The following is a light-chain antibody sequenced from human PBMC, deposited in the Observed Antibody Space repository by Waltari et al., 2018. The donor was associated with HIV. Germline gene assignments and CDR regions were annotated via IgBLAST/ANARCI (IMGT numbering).Light chain of an antibody. CDR2: AAS. CDR1: QPIGND. Sequence: DIQMTQSPSSLSASVGDRVTITCRASQPIGNDLGWYQKKPGKAPKRLIYAASSLQSGVPSRFSGSGSGTDFTLTISSLEPDDYATYYCQQHNSYPRTFGQGTKVEV. J-gene: IGKJ1*01. V-gene: IGKV1-17*01. CDR3: QQHNSYPRT.